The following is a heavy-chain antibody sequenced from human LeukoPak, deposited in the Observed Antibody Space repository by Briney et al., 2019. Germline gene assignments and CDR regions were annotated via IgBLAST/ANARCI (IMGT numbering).Heavy chain of an antibody. J-gene: IGHJ3*02. Sequence: GGSLRLSCAASGFSFSEYYMTWIRQAPGKGLEWVSNLSSSGRYTNNADSVRGRFTIARDNAKKSLNLQWNCMRAEDAAVYCCSIHGEGPVNVVFDMWGQGTKVTVS. V-gene: IGHV3-11*03. D-gene: IGHD3-10*02. CDR3: SIHGEGPVNVVFDM. CDR2: LSSSGRYT. CDR1: GFSFSEYY.